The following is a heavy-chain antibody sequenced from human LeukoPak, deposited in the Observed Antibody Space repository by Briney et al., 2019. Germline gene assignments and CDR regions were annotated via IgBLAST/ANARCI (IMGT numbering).Heavy chain of an antibody. CDR3: ARAGSAAEGSSSWYNWFDP. CDR2: ISYDGSNK. D-gene: IGHD6-13*01. V-gene: IGHV3-30-3*01. J-gene: IGHJ5*02. CDR1: GFTFSSYA. Sequence: PGGSLRLSCAASGFTFSSYAMHWVRQAPGKGLEWVAVISYDGSNKYYADSVKGRFTISRDNSKNTLYLQMNSLRAEDTAVYYCARAGSAAEGSSSWYNWFDPWGQGTLVTVSS.